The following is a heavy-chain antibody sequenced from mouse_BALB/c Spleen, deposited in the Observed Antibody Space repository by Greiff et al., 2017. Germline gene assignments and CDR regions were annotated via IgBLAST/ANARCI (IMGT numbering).Heavy chain of an antibody. CDR3: STVTGNYFDY. CDR2: IDPSDSYT. D-gene: IGHD1-1*01. J-gene: IGHJ2*01. V-gene: IGHV1-69*02. Sequence: QVQLQQPGAELVKPGASVKLSCKASGYTFTSYWMHWVKQRPGQGLEWIGEIDPSDSYTNYNQKFKGKATLTVEQSSSTAYMQLSSLTSEDSAVYYCSTVTGNYFDYWGQGTTLTVSS. CDR1: GYTFTSYW.